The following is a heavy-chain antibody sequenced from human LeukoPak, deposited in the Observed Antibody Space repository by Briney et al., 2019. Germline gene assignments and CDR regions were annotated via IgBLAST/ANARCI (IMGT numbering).Heavy chain of an antibody. D-gene: IGHD6-13*01. CDR3: ARGGQHPAKYYYYYYMDV. V-gene: IGHV1-69*05. CDR2: IIPIFGTA. CDR1: GGTFSSYA. Sequence: SVKVSCKASGGTFSSYANSWVRQAPGQGLEWMGGIIPIFGTANYAQKFQGRVTITTDESTSTAYMELSSLRSEDTAVYYCARGGQHPAKYYYYYYMDVWGKGTTVTVSS. J-gene: IGHJ6*03.